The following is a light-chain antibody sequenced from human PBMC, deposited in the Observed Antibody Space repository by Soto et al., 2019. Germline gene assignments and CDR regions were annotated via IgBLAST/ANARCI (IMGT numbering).Light chain of an antibody. CDR2: DVS. CDR3: SSSTSSSTVV. Sequence: QSALTQPASVSGSPGQSITISCTGTSSDVCGYNYVSWYQQHPGKAPKLMIYDVSNRPSGVSNRFSGSKSGNTASLTISGLQAEDEADYYCSSSTSSSTVVFGGGTKLTVL. J-gene: IGLJ2*01. CDR1: SSDVCGYNY. V-gene: IGLV2-14*01.